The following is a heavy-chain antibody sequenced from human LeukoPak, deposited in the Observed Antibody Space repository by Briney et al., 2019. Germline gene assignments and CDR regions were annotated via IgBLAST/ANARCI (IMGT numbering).Heavy chain of an antibody. Sequence: GGSLRLSCAASGSTFSSYAMSWVRQAPGKGLEWVSAISGSGGSTYYADSVKGRFTISRDNSKNTLYLQMNSLRAEDTAVYYCARYSQGDYDYVWGSYRLYYFDYWGQGTLVTVSS. CDR2: ISGSGGST. V-gene: IGHV3-23*01. CDR3: ARYSQGDYDYVWGSYRLYYFDY. D-gene: IGHD3-16*02. CDR1: GSTFSSYA. J-gene: IGHJ4*02.